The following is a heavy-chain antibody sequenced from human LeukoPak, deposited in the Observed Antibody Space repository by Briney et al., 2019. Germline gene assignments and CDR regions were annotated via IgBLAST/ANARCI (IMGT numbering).Heavy chain of an antibody. J-gene: IGHJ4*02. V-gene: IGHV4-31*03. CDR2: IYYSGST. CDR1: GGSISSGGYY. CDR3: ARDLEPAAALLNY. D-gene: IGHD2-2*01. Sequence: PSQTLSLTCTVSGGSISSGGYYWSWIRQHPGKGLEWIGYIYYSGSTYYNPSLKSRVTISVDTSKNQFSLKLSSVTAADTAVYYCARDLEPAAALLNYWGQGTLVTVSS.